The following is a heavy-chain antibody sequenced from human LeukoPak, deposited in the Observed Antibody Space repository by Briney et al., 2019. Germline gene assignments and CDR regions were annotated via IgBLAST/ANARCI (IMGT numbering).Heavy chain of an antibody. D-gene: IGHD3-10*01. V-gene: IGHV3-30*02. CDR2: IWFDGTNK. CDR1: GFSFNSYG. CDR3: AKDFYGSGSYYLFDY. Sequence: GGSLRLSCAASGFSFNSYGMHWVRQEPGKGLEWVAFIWFDGTNKYYADSVKGRFTISRDNSKNTLFLQMNSLRAEDTALYYCAKDFYGSGSYYLFDYWGQGTLVTVSS. J-gene: IGHJ4*02.